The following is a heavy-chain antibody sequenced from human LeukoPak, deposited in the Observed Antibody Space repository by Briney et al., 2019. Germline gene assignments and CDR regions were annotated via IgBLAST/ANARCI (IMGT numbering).Heavy chain of an antibody. J-gene: IGHJ4*02. V-gene: IGHV1-2*04. Sequence: ASVKVSCKASGYTFTGYCMHWVRQAPGQGLEWMGWINPNSGGTNYAQKFQGWVTMTRDTSISTAYMELSRLRSDDTAVYYCARGGRNWGSSFDYWGQGTLVTVSS. D-gene: IGHD7-27*01. CDR1: GYTFTGYC. CDR3: ARGGRNWGSSFDY. CDR2: INPNSGGT.